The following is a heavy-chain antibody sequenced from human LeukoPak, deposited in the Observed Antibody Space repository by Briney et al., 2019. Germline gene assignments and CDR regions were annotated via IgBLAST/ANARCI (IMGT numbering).Heavy chain of an antibody. V-gene: IGHV1-69*01. CDR3: ARDSHYYESSGYNQGDFDY. J-gene: IGHJ4*02. D-gene: IGHD3-22*01. Sequence: GGSLRLSCAASGFTFSSYAISWVRQAPGQGLEWMGGIIPIFGTANYAQKFQGRVTITADESTSTAYMELSSLRSEDTAVYYCARDSHYYESSGYNQGDFDYWGQGTLVTVSS. CDR2: IIPIFGTA. CDR1: GFTFSSYA.